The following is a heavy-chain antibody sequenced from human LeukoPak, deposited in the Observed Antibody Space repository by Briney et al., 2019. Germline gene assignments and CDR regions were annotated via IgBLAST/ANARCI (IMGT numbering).Heavy chain of an antibody. V-gene: IGHV3-23*01. D-gene: IGHD3-9*01. CDR2: ISGSGGST. J-gene: IGHJ4*02. CDR1: GFTFSSYA. Sequence: QTGGSLRLSCAASGFTFSSYAMSWVRQAPGKGLEWVSAISGSGGSTYYADSVKGRFTISRDNSKNTLYLQMHSLSAEDTAVYYCAKFFPYPDWLVDYWGPGTLVTVSS. CDR3: AKFFPYPDWLVDY.